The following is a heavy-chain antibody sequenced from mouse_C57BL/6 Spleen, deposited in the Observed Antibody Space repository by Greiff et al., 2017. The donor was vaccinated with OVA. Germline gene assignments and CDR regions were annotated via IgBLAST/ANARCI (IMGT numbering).Heavy chain of an antibody. CDR3: ARQTRRGYLDF. CDR1: GFTFSRYT. J-gene: IGHJ1*03. CDR2: ISGGGGYT. D-gene: IGHD2-13*01. Sequence: EVMLVESGGGLVKPGGSLKLSCAASGFTFSRYTMSWVRQTPEKRLEWVATISGGGGYTYYPDSVQGRFTISRANAKNTLNLRMNSLRSEDTALYYCARQTRRGYLDFWGTGTTVTVSS. V-gene: IGHV5-9*01.